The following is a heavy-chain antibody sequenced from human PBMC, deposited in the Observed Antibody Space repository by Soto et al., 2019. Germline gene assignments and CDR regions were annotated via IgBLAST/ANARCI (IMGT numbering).Heavy chain of an antibody. Sequence: EVQLVESGGGLVQPGGSLRLSCAASGFTFSSYSMNWVRQAPGKGLEWVSYISSSSSTIYYADSVKGRFTISRDNAKNSLYLQMNSLRDEDTAVYYCASTYSSSWNYYFDYWGQGTLVTVSS. CDR2: ISSSSSTI. J-gene: IGHJ4*02. D-gene: IGHD6-13*01. V-gene: IGHV3-48*02. CDR3: ASTYSSSWNYYFDY. CDR1: GFTFSSYS.